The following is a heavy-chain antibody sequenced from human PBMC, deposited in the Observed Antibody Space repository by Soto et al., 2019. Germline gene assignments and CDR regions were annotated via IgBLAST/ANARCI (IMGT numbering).Heavy chain of an antibody. Sequence: GGSLRLSCAASGFTFDDYTMHWVRQAPGKGLEWVSLISWDGGTIYHADSVKGRFTISRDNSKNSLYLQMNSLRTEDTALYYCAKGLSVATIGAMDVWGQGTTVTVSS. CDR1: GFTFDDYT. D-gene: IGHD5-12*01. CDR3: AKGLSVATIGAMDV. CDR2: ISWDGGTI. J-gene: IGHJ6*02. V-gene: IGHV3-43*01.